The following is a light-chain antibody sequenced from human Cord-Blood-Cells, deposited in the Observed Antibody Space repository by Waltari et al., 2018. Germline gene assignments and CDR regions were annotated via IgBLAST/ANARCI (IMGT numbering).Light chain of an antibody. J-gene: IGLJ3*02. Sequence: QSALTQPRSVSGSPGQSVTISCTGTSSDVGGYNYVSWYQQHPGKAPKLMIYDVSKRPSGVPDRFPGSESGNAASLTISGLQAEDEADYYCCSYASSYTWVCGGGTKLTVL. CDR2: DVS. V-gene: IGLV2-11*01. CDR1: SSDVGGYNY. CDR3: CSYASSYTWV.